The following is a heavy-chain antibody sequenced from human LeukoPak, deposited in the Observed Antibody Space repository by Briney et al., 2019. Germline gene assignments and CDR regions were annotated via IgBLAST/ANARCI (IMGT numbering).Heavy chain of an antibody. D-gene: IGHD6-13*01. CDR1: GDSISSGGYS. CDR2: IHDSGST. V-gene: IGHV4-30-4*07. J-gene: IGHJ5*02. CDR3: ARVAAAAGNNWFDP. Sequence: SETLSLTCAVSGDSISSGGYSWTWLGQTPGKGLEWIAYIHDSGSTYYNPSLKSRLSISIDTSKNQVSLKLNSVTAADTAVYYCARVAAAAGNNWFDPWGQGTLVTVSS.